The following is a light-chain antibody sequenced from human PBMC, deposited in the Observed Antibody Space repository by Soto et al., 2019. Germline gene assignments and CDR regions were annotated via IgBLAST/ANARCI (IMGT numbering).Light chain of an antibody. J-gene: IGLJ1*01. V-gene: IGLV2-23*02. CDR3: CSYAGSPYV. CDR2: EVS. Sequence: SVLTQPASVSGSPGQSITISCTGTSSDVGSYNLVSWYQQHPGKAPKVMIYEVSKRPSGVSNRFSGCKSGNTASLTISGLQAEDEADYYCCSYAGSPYVFGTGTKLTVL. CDR1: SSDVGSYNL.